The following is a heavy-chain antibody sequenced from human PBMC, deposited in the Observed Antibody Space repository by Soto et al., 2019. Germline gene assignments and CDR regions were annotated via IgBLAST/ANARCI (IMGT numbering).Heavy chain of an antibody. D-gene: IGHD3-10*01. J-gene: IGHJ4*02. CDR2: IYYSGST. CDR1: GGSISSSSYY. Sequence: QLQLQESGPGLVKPSETLSLTCTVSGGSISSSSYYWGWIRQPPGKGLEWIGSIYYSGSTYYNPSLKSRVTISVDTSKNQFSLKLSSVTAADTAVYYCARHSHPPPRGFGEFGYWGQGTLVTVSS. CDR3: ARHSHPPPRGFGEFGY. V-gene: IGHV4-39*01.